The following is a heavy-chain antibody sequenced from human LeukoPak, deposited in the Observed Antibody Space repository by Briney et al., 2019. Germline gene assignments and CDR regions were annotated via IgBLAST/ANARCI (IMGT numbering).Heavy chain of an antibody. J-gene: IGHJ4*02. CDR1: GGSISSHY. Sequence: SETLSLTCTVSGGSISSHYWSWIRQPPGKGLEWIGYISYSGSTNYNPSLKSRVTISVDTSINQFSLKLSSLTAADTAVYYCARDADAWFYWGQGTLVTVSS. CDR3: ARDADAWFY. D-gene: IGHD3-9*01. V-gene: IGHV4-59*11. CDR2: ISYSGST.